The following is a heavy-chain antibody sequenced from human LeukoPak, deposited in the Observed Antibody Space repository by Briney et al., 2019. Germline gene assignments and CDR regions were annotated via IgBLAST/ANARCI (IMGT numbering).Heavy chain of an antibody. J-gene: IGHJ4*02. CDR3: ANSSYPYSSGWYFDY. V-gene: IGHV3-23*01. D-gene: IGHD6-19*01. CDR2: ISGGDDST. Sequence: GGSLRLSCAASGFTFRSYAMSWVRQAPGKGLEWVSAISGGDDSTHYADSVKGRFTISRDSSKNTLYLQMNSLRAEDTAVYYCANSSYPYSSGWYFDYWGQGTLVTVSS. CDR1: GFTFRSYA.